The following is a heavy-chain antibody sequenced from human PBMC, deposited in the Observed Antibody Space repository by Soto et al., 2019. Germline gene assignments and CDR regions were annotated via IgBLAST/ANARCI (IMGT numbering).Heavy chain of an antibody. J-gene: IGHJ4*02. CDR2: VSTSGGRT. Sequence: GGSLRLSCAASGFTFSSYVMGWVRQAPGKGLQWVSAVSTSGGRTFNADSVKGRFAISRDNSKNTLYLQMNSLRAEDTAIYYCAKKAGYSGYDTFDYWGQGTLVTVSS. D-gene: IGHD5-12*01. V-gene: IGHV3-23*01. CDR3: AKKAGYSGYDTFDY. CDR1: GFTFSSYV.